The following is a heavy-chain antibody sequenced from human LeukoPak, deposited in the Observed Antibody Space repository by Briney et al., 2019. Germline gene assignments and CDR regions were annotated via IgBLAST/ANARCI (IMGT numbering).Heavy chain of an antibody. J-gene: IGHJ4*02. CDR1: GFTFSSYG. Sequence: GGSLRLSCAASGFTFSSYGMHWVRQAPGKGLEWVSAISGSGGSTYYADSVKGRFTISRDNSKNTLYLQMNSLRAEDTAVYYCANRGGYCSGGSCPIDYWGQGTLVTVSS. D-gene: IGHD2-15*01. V-gene: IGHV3-23*01. CDR2: ISGSGGST. CDR3: ANRGGYCSGGSCPIDY.